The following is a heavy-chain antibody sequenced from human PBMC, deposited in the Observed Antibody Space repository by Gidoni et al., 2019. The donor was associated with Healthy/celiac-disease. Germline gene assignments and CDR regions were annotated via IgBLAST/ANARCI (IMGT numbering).Heavy chain of an antibody. J-gene: IGHJ3*02. CDR3: ASDSSGYLDAFDI. CDR2: IIPILGIA. D-gene: IGHD3-22*01. CDR1: GGTFSSYT. Sequence: QVQLVQSGAEVKKPGSSVKVSCKASGGTFSSYTISWVRQAPGQGLEWMGRIIPILGIANYAQKFQGRVTITADKSTSTAYMELSSLRSEDTAVYYCASDSSGYLDAFDIWGQGTMVTVSS. V-gene: IGHV1-69*02.